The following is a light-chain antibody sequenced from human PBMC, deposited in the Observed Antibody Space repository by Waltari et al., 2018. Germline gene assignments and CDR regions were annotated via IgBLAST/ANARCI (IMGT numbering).Light chain of an antibody. V-gene: IGLV4-69*01. Sequence: QLVVTQSPSASAPLGASVKLTCTLSSGHSRNVIAWLQQRPEKGPRYLMKVNSDGSHRKGDEIPDRFSASSSGAERYLTISSLQSDDEADYYCETGGHGTWVFGGGTKLTVL. CDR2: VNSDGSH. J-gene: IGLJ3*02. CDR1: SGHSRNV. CDR3: ETGGHGTWV.